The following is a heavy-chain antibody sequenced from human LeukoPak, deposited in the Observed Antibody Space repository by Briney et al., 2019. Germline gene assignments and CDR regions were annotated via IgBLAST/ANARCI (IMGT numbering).Heavy chain of an antibody. CDR1: GYSFTSYG. J-gene: IGHJ4*02. V-gene: IGHV5-51*01. CDR2: IYPGDSDT. CDR3: AIEDGYERIYY. Sequence: GESLQISCKGPGYSFTSYGIGWVRQMPGKGLEWMGIIYPGDSDTRYSPSFQCQVTISADKSISTAYLQWSSLKASDTARYYCAIEDGYERIYYCGQATLVTVSS. D-gene: IGHD5-12*01.